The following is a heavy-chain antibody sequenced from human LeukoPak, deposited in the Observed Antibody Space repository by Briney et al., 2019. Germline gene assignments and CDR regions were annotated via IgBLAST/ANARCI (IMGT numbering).Heavy chain of an antibody. V-gene: IGHV3-23*01. CDR2: ISGSGGST. CDR1: GFTFSSYA. CDR3: ARYNWNSGLEY. J-gene: IGHJ4*02. Sequence: PGGSLRLSCAASGFTFSSYAMSWVRQAPGKGLEWVSAISGSGGSTYYADSVKGRFTISRDNAKNSLYLQMNSLRAEDTAVYYCARYNWNSGLEYWGQGTLVTVSS. D-gene: IGHD1-7*01.